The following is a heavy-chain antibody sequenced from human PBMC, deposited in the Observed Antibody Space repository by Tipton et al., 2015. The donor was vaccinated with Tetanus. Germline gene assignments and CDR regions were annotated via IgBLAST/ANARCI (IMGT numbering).Heavy chain of an antibody. CDR3: ARLPKHYSASGST. Sequence: QSGAEVKKPGQSLKISCQGSGYNFSHHSIAWVRQMPGKGLEWMGIIYPGDSDATYSPSFQGQVTISLDKSISTAYLQWSSLKASDTAIYFCARLPKHYSASGSTWGQGTQVTVSS. J-gene: IGHJ5*02. CDR1: GYNFSHHS. D-gene: IGHD3-10*01. CDR2: IYPGDSDA. V-gene: IGHV5-51*01.